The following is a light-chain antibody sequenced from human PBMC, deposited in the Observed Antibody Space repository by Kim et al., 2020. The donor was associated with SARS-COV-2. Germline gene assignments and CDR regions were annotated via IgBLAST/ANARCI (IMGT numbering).Light chain of an antibody. J-gene: IGKJ2*01. CDR1: QSVSSSY. CDR2: GAS. Sequence: EIVLTQSPGTLSLSPGERATLSCRASQSVSSSYLAWYQQKPGQAPRLLIYGASSRATGIPDRFSGSGSGTDFTLTISRLEPEDFAVYYFQQYCSSPPYTFGQGTKLEI. CDR3: QQYCSSPPYT. V-gene: IGKV3-20*01.